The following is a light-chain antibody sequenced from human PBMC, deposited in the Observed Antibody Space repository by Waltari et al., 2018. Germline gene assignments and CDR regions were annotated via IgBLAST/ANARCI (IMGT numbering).Light chain of an antibody. CDR3: CSYIGRAL. J-gene: IGLJ2*01. CDR2: DVT. CDR1: SSDVGRFNY. V-gene: IGLV2-11*01. Sequence: QSALTQPRSVSVSPGQSVTISCTGTSSDVGRFNYVAWYQHHPGRPPRLLIYDVTKRPSGVPDRFSGSKSGNTASLTISGLQDEDEADFYCCSYIGRALFGGGTKLTVL.